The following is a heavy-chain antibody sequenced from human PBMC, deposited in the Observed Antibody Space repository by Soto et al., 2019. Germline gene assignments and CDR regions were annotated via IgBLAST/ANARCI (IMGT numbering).Heavy chain of an antibody. D-gene: IGHD2-15*01. CDR3: ARVYCSGGSCYSIDY. CDR1: GYTFTSYF. Sequence: ASVKVSCKASGYTFTSYFMQWVRQAPGQGLEWMGIINPSYGTTTYAQKFQGRVTMTRDTSTSTVYMELSSLRSEDTAVYYCARVYCSGGSCYSIDYWGQGTLVTVSS. V-gene: IGHV1-46*03. CDR2: INPSYGTT. J-gene: IGHJ4*02.